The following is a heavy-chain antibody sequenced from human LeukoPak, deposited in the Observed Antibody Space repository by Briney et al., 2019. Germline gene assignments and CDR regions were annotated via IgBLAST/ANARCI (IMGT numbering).Heavy chain of an antibody. D-gene: IGHD5-12*01. Sequence: PGGSLRLSCAASGFTFSRFEMNWVRQAPGEGLEWVSYISSSSSDTKYADSVMGRFTISRDNAKNSLYLQMKSLRAEDTAVYYCARDLNIVATNFDYWGQGTLVTVSS. J-gene: IGHJ4*02. V-gene: IGHV3-21*05. CDR2: ISSSSSDT. CDR1: GFTFSRFE. CDR3: ARDLNIVATNFDY.